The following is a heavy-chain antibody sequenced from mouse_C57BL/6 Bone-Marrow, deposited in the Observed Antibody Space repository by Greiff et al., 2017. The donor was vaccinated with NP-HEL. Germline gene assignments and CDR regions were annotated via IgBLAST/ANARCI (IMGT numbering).Heavy chain of an antibody. CDR3: TSITTVVGPRWYFDV. Sequence: VKVEESGGGLVQPGGSMKLSCAASGFTFSDAWMDWVRQSPEKGLEWVAEIRNKANNHATSYAESVKGRFTISRDDSKSSVYLQMNSLRAEDTGIYYCTSITTVVGPRWYFDVWGTGTTVTVSS. D-gene: IGHD1-1*01. CDR1: GFTFSDAW. V-gene: IGHV6-6*01. CDR2: IRNKANNHAT. J-gene: IGHJ1*03.